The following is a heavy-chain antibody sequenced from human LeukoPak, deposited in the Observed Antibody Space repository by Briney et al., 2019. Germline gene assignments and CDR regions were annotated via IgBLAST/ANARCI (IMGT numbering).Heavy chain of an antibody. D-gene: IGHD3-16*01. CDR1: GFTFNDYG. CDR2: ILYDGSNK. J-gene: IGHJ4*02. CDR3: AKDRITFGGGRTNGFDY. Sequence: PGGSLRLSCAASGFTFNDYGMHWVRQAPGKGLEWVTFILYDGSNKYYADSVKGRFTISRDNSKNTLYLQMNSLRADDTAVYYCAKDRITFGGGRTNGFDYWGQGTLVTVSS. V-gene: IGHV3-30*02.